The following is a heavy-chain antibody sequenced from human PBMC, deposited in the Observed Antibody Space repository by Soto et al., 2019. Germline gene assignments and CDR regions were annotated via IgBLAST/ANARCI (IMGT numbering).Heavy chain of an antibody. CDR3: AREPTTAVVNYGMDV. Sequence: GGSLRLSCAASGFTFSSYSMNWVRQAPGKGLEWVSYISSSRSTIYYADSAKGRFTISRDNAKNSLYLQMNSLRDEDTAVYYCAREPTTAVVNYGMDVWGQGTTVTVSS. D-gene: IGHD6-13*01. CDR2: ISSSRSTI. J-gene: IGHJ6*02. V-gene: IGHV3-48*02. CDR1: GFTFSSYS.